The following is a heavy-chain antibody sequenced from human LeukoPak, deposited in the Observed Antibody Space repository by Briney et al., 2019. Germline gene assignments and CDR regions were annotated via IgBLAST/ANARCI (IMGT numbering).Heavy chain of an antibody. J-gene: IGHJ4*02. D-gene: IGHD1-20*01. CDR3: ARDPSKAYNWNDASVFDY. CDR2: IWYDGSNK. Sequence: GGSLRLSCVGSGFTFSSYGMHWVRQAPGKGLEWVAVIWYDGSNKYYADSVKGRFTISRDNSKNTLYLQMNSLRAEDTAVYYCARDPSKAYNWNDASVFDYWGQGTLVTVSS. CDR1: GFTFSSYG. V-gene: IGHV3-33*08.